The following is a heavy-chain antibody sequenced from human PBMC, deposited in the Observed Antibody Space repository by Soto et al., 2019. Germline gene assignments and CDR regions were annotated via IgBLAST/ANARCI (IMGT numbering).Heavy chain of an antibody. Sequence: QVQLVQSGAEVKKPGASVKVSCKASGYTFTSYGITWVRQAPGQGLEWRGWISAYNGNTNYAQKLQGRVTMTTDTSTSTAYMELRSLRSDDTAVYYCARETETENYYYGMDVWGQGTTVTVSS. CDR2: ISAYNGNT. J-gene: IGHJ6*02. V-gene: IGHV1-18*01. CDR3: ARETETENYYYGMDV. CDR1: GYTFTSYG.